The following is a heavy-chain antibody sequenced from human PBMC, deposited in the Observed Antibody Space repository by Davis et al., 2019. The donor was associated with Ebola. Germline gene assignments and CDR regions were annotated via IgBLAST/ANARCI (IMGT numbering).Heavy chain of an antibody. CDR3: ARDRGYSYGLPDY. CDR1: GFTFSSYG. V-gene: IGHV3-33*01. D-gene: IGHD5-18*01. Sequence: GESLKISCAASGFTFSSYGMHWVRQAPGKGLEWVAVIWYDGSNKYYADSVKGRFTISRDNSKNTLYLQMNSLRAEDTAVYYCARDRGYSYGLPDYWGQGTLVTVSS. J-gene: IGHJ4*02. CDR2: IWYDGSNK.